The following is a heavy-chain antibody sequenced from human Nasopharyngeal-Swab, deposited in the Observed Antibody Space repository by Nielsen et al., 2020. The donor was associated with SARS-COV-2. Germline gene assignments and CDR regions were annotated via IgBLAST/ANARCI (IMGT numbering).Heavy chain of an antibody. CDR1: GFTFSSYG. CDR3: AISLPQNSCMNV. D-gene: IGHD1-7*01. Sequence: LKISCSASGFTFSSYGMHWVRQAPVKGLVWVSRINNDGSSTTDADSVKGRFTISRDNAKNTVYLQMNSLRADDTAAYYCAISLPQNSCMNVWGQGTTVTVSS. J-gene: IGHJ6*02. V-gene: IGHV3-74*03. CDR2: INNDGSST.